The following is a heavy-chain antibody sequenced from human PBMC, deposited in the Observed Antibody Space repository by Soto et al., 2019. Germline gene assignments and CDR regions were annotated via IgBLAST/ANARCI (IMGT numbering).Heavy chain of an antibody. CDR3: ACNWGNSLKNWLDS. V-gene: IGHV1-69*13. Sequence: SVKVSCKASAGTFPHYALSWVRQAPGQGLEWIGGIIPVLATTTYAQKFQGRVSIIADESTSTVYMELSSLRSEDTAVYYCACNWGNSLKNWLDSWGQGTLVTVSS. CDR2: IIPVLATT. D-gene: IGHD7-27*01. CDR1: AGTFPHYA. J-gene: IGHJ5*01.